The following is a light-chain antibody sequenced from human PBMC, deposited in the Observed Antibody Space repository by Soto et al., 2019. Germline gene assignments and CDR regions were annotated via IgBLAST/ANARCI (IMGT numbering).Light chain of an antibody. CDR2: EVS. CDR1: SSDVGGYNY. CDR3: SSYRRSSTLV. V-gene: IGLV2-14*01. Sequence: QSVLTQPASVSGSPGQSITISCTGTSSDVGGYNYVSWYQQHPGKAPKLMIYEVSNRPSGVSNRFSGSKSGNTASLTISGLQADDEADYYCSSYRRSSTLVFGTGTKLTVL. J-gene: IGLJ1*01.